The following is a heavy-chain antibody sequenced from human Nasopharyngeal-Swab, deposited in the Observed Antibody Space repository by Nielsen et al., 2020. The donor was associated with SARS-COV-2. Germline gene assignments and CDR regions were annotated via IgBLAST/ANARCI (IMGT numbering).Heavy chain of an antibody. CDR3: ARSSRDWPPKRGTLDI. CDR2: ISYSGTT. Sequence: SETLSFTCTVSGASISTYYWSWIRQSPGTGLESIGCISYSGTTNYNPSLKNRVTISVDTSNNHLSLKLSSVTAADSAIYYCARSSRDWPPKRGTLDIWGQGTVVTVSS. J-gene: IGHJ3*02. V-gene: IGHV4-59*01. CDR1: GASISTYY. D-gene: IGHD2-21*02.